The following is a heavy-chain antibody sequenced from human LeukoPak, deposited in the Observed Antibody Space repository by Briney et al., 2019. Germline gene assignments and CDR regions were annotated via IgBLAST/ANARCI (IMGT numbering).Heavy chain of an antibody. V-gene: IGHV3-7*01. J-gene: IGHJ4*02. CDR1: GFTFSDYW. D-gene: IGHD2/OR15-2a*01. Sequence: GGSLRLSCAASGFTFSDYWMSWVRQAPGKGLEWVGNMKNDGSEEYYVDSVRGRFTISRDNAKNSLYLHMNSLRAEDTAVYYCGRGSGHFYRHLGQGTLVTVSS. CDR2: MKNDGSEE. CDR3: GRGSGHFYRH.